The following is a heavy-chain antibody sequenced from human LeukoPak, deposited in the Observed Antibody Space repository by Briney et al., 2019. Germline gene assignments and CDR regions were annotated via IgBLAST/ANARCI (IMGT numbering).Heavy chain of an antibody. Sequence: PGGSLRLSCAASGFTFSSYAMHWVRQAPGKGLEWVAVISYDGSNKYYADSVKGRFTISRDNSKNTLYLQMNSLRAEDTAVYYCARDSRVTIFGGLFGMDVWGHGTTVTVSS. CDR2: ISYDGSNK. J-gene: IGHJ6*02. CDR1: GFTFSSYA. V-gene: IGHV3-30-3*01. D-gene: IGHD3-3*01. CDR3: ARDSRVTIFGGLFGMDV.